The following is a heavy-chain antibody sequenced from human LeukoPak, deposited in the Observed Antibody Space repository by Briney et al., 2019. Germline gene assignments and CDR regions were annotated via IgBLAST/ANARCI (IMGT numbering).Heavy chain of an antibody. CDR1: GDTFSNYA. D-gene: IGHD6-19*01. CDR2: IIPIFGTA. CDR3: ARVGSSGRDAFDI. Sequence: GASVKGSCKASGDTFSNYAISWVRQAPGQGLEWMGGIIPIFGTANYAQKFQGRVTITADESKSTAYMELSSLRSEDTAVYYCARVGSSGRDAFDIWGQGTMVTVSS. J-gene: IGHJ3*02. V-gene: IGHV1-69*13.